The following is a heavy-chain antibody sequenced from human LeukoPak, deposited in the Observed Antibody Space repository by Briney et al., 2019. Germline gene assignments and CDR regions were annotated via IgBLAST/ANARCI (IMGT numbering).Heavy chain of an antibody. CDR3: ARYTAMAHFDY. V-gene: IGHV4-59*01. D-gene: IGHD5-18*01. Sequence: SETLSLTCTVSGGSISSYYWSWIRQPPGKGLEWIGYIYYSGSTNYNPSLKSRVTISVDTSKNQFSLKLSSVTAADTAVYYCARYTAMAHFDYWGQGTLVTVSP. J-gene: IGHJ4*02. CDR1: GGSISSYY. CDR2: IYYSGST.